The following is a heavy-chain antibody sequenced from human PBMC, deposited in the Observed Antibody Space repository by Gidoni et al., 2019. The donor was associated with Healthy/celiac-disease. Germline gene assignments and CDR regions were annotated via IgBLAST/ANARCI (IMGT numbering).Heavy chain of an antibody. J-gene: IGHJ4*02. CDR2: IIWNSGSI. Sequence: EVQLVESGGGLVQPGRSLRLSCAASGFTFDDYAMHWVRQAPGKGLEWVSGIIWNSGSIGYADSVKGRFTIPRDNAKNSLYLQMNSLRAEDTALYYCAKGPGSSWGQGTLVTVSS. CDR3: AKGPGSS. D-gene: IGHD6-25*01. CDR1: GFTFDDYA. V-gene: IGHV3-9*01.